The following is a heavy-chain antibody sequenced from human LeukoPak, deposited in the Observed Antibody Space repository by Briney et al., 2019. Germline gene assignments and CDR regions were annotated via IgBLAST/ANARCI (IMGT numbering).Heavy chain of an antibody. CDR1: GFTFDDYG. CDR2: ISGSGGST. V-gene: IGHV3-23*01. J-gene: IGHJ4*02. Sequence: PGGSLRLSCAASGFTFDDYGMSWVRQAPGKGLEWVSAISGSGGSTYYADSVKGRFTISRDNSKNTLYLQMNSLRAEDTAVYYCAKEPDYGDSNWGQGTLVTVSS. D-gene: IGHD4-17*01. CDR3: AKEPDYGDSN.